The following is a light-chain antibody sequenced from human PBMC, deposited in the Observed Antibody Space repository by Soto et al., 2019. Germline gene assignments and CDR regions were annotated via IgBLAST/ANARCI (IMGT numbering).Light chain of an antibody. J-gene: IGKJ5*01. CDR3: QQYGSS. Sequence: EIVLAQSPGTLSFSPGERATLFCRASQTVSSNYLAWYQQKPGQAPRLLIYGASSRATGIPDRFSGSGSGTDFTLTISRLEPEDFAVYYCQQYGSSFGQGTRLEI. CDR2: GAS. CDR1: QTVSSNY. V-gene: IGKV3-20*01.